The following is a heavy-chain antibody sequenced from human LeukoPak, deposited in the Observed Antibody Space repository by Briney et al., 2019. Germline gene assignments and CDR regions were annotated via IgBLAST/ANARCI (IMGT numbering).Heavy chain of an antibody. CDR2: IKSDGST. V-gene: IGHV3-74*01. CDR3: ARAPSEIGGYYPEYFRH. CDR1: GFTFSTYW. Sequence: GGSLRLSCAASGFTFSTYWMHWVRHAPGKGLVWVSRIKSDGSTNYADFVKGRFTISRDNAKNTVSLQMNSLRPEDTGVYYCARAPSEIGGYYPEYFRHWGQGTPVTVSS. D-gene: IGHD3-22*01. J-gene: IGHJ1*01.